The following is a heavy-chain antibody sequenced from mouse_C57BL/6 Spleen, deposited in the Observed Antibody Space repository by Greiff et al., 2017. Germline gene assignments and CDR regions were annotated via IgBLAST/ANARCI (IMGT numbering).Heavy chain of an antibody. CDR3: TRLGWYFDV. Sequence: VQLQQSGAELVRPGASVTLSCKASGYTFTDYEMHWVKQTPVHGLEWIGAIDPETGGTAYNQKFKGKAILTADNSSSTAYMELRSLTSEDSAVYYCTRLGWYFDVWGTGTTVTVSS. CDR2: IDPETGGT. J-gene: IGHJ1*03. CDR1: GYTFTDYE. V-gene: IGHV1-15*01. D-gene: IGHD4-1*01.